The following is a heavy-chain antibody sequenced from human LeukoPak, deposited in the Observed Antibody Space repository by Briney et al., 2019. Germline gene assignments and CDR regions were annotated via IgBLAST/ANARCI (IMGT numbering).Heavy chain of an antibody. V-gene: IGHV4-34*01. Sequence: WETLSLTGAVYGGSFSGYYWSWIRQPPGKGLEWIGEINHSGSTNYNPSLKSRVTISVDTSKNQFSLKLSSVTAADTAVYYCARARRRFDPWGQGTLVTVSS. CDR3: ARARRRFDP. CDR2: INHSGST. J-gene: IGHJ5*02. CDR1: GGSFSGYY.